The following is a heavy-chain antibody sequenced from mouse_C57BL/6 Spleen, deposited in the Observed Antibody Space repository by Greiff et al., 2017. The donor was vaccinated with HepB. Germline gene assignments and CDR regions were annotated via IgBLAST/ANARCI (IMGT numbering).Heavy chain of an antibody. CDR3: ARCEDYAMDY. CDR2: INPGSGGT. Sequence: VQLQESGAELVRPGTSVKVSCKASGYAFTNYLIEWVKQRPGQGLEWIGVINPGSGGTNYNEKFKGKATLTADKSSSTAYMQLSSLTSEDSAVYFGARCEDYAMDYWGQGTSVTVSS. V-gene: IGHV1-54*01. J-gene: IGHJ4*01. CDR1: GYAFTNYL.